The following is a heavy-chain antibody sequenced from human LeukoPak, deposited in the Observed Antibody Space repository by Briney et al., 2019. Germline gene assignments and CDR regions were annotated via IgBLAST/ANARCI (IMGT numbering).Heavy chain of an antibody. CDR2: IHYSGST. D-gene: IGHD5-18*01. Sequence: PSETLSLTCTVSGGSISSYYWSWIRQPPGKGLEWIGYIHYSGSTNYSPSLKSRVTISVDTSKNQFSLKLSSVTAADTAVYYCARGQTAMVRGLSAFDIWGQGTMVTVSS. V-gene: IGHV4-59*01. J-gene: IGHJ3*02. CDR3: ARGQTAMVRGLSAFDI. CDR1: GGSISSYY.